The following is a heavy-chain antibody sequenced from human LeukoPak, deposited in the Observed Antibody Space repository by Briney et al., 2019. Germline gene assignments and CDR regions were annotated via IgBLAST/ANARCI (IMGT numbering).Heavy chain of an antibody. CDR1: GYTFTGYY. V-gene: IGHV1-2*02. Sequence: ASVKVSCKASGYTFTGYYMHWVRQAPGQGLEWTGWINPNSGGTNYAQKFQGRVTMTRDTSISTAYMELSRLRSDDTAVYYCARGDIVVVPAATHDYWGQGTLVTVSS. CDR3: ARGDIVVVPAATHDY. J-gene: IGHJ4*02. D-gene: IGHD2-2*01. CDR2: INPNSGGT.